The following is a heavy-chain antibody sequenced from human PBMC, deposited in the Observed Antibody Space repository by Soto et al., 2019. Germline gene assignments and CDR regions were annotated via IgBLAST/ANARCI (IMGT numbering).Heavy chain of an antibody. CDR1: GFTFSSYW. J-gene: IGHJ6*03. CDR2: INSDGSTT. CDR3: ARSAYGDYFYYYYVDV. Sequence: EVQLVESGGGLVQPGGSQRLSCAASGFTFSSYWMHWVRQAPGKGLVWVSRINSDGSTTNYADSVKGRFTISRDIVKNTLYLQMNSLRAEDTAVYYCARSAYGDYFYYYYVDVWGKGTTVTVSS. D-gene: IGHD4-17*01. V-gene: IGHV3-74*01.